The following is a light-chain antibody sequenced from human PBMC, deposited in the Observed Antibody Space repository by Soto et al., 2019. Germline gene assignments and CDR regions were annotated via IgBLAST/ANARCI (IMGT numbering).Light chain of an antibody. J-gene: IGKJ4*01. V-gene: IGKV3-20*01. CDR1: QSVTSNY. CDR2: DAS. Sequence: EIFLTQSPGTLSLSPVERSTLSFRASQSVTSNYLAWYQQKPGQAPRLLIYDASSRATGIPDRFSGGGSGTDFTLTISRLEPEDFAVYYCQQFSSYPLTFGGGTKVDIK. CDR3: QQFSSYPLT.